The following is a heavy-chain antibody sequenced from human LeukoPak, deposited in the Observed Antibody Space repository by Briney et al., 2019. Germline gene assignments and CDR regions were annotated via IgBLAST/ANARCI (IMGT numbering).Heavy chain of an antibody. CDR1: GYSFTSHY. CDR2: INPSGSST. Sequence: ASVKVSCKASGYSFTSHYMHWVRQAPGQGLEWMGLINPSGSSTLYAQKFQGRVTMTRDMSTTTDYMELSSLRSEDTAVYYCARDNSVGDIAWWLDPWGQGTLVTVSS. D-gene: IGHD3-16*02. V-gene: IGHV1-46*01. CDR3: ARDNSVGDIAWWLDP. J-gene: IGHJ5*02.